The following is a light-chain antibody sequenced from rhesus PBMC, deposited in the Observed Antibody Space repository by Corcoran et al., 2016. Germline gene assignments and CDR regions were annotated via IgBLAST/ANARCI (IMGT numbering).Light chain of an antibody. CDR3: LQAYDTPYV. CDR1: QVYGDY. V-gene: IGKV1-36*02. CDR2: ASS. Sequence: DIQMTQSPSSLSASLGDRVTINCRASQVYGDYLSWYQQKPGKPPKRLIFASSTLENGVPSRCSGSGSGTDFTLTIRSLQPEDFATYCCLQAYDTPYVFGQGAKVDIK. J-gene: IGKJ2*01.